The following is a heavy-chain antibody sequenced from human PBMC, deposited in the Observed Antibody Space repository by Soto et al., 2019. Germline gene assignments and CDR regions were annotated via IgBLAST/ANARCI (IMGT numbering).Heavy chain of an antibody. D-gene: IGHD2-15*01. CDR3: TTSTVVTAYAFDI. Sequence: EVQLVESGGCLVKPGGSLRLSCAASGFTFSNAWMSWVRQAPGTGLEWVGRIKSKTDGGTTDYAASVKGRFTISREDSKIKLYLQMNSLKTDDTAVYYCTTSTVVTAYAFDIWGQGTMVTVSS. CDR2: IKSKTDGGTT. CDR1: GFTFSNAW. J-gene: IGHJ3*02. V-gene: IGHV3-15*01.